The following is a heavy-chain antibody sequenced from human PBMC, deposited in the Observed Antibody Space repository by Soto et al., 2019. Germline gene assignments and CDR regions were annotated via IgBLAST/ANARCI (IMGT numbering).Heavy chain of an antibody. J-gene: IGHJ6*03. CDR2: IYYSGST. CDR1: GGSISTYY. V-gene: IGHV4-59*08. D-gene: IGHD2-21*02. CDR3: ARRGVGVTTSGNYYYYMDV. Sequence: QVQLQESGPGLVKPSETLSLTCTVSGGSISTYYWTWIRQPPGKGLEWIGYIYYSGSTNYNPSLKGRVTISLDTSKNQFSLKLSSVTAADTAVYYCARRGVGVTTSGNYYYYMDVWGKGTTVTVSS.